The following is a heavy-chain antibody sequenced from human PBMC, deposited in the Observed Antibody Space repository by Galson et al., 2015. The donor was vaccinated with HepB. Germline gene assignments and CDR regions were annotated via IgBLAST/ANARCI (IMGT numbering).Heavy chain of an antibody. CDR3: ARSGSGRDRFAFDI. CDR2: ISYDGSNK. D-gene: IGHD2-15*01. Sequence: SLRLSCAASGFTFSSYAMHWVRQAPGKGLEWVAVISYDGSNKYYADSVKGRFTISRDNSKNTLYLQMNSLRAEDTAVYYCARSGSGRDRFAFDIWGQRTMVTVSS. V-gene: IGHV3-30-3*01. CDR1: GFTFSSYA. J-gene: IGHJ3*02.